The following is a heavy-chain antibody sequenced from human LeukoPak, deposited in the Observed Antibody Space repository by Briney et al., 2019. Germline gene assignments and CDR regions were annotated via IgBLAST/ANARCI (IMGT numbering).Heavy chain of an antibody. CDR1: GCSISSYY. D-gene: IGHD3-10*01. V-gene: IGHV4-59*01. CDR2: IYYSGST. CDR3: ARAHSDYYGSGSSRSEGWFDP. Sequence: SETLSLTCTVSGCSISSYYWSWIRQPPGKGLEWIGYIYYSGSTNYNPSLKSRVTISVDTSKNQFSLKLSSVTAADTAVYYCARAHSDYYGSGSSRSEGWFDPWGQGTLVTVSP. J-gene: IGHJ5*02.